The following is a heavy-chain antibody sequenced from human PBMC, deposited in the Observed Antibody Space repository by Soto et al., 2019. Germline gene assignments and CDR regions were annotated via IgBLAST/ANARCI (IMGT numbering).Heavy chain of an antibody. D-gene: IGHD5-12*01. J-gene: IGHJ5*02. V-gene: IGHV1-18*01. Sequence: ASVKVSCKASGYTFFTYDISWVRQAPGQGLEWMGWISTYSGDTKYAQKLQGRVTRTTDTSTTTAYLELRSLRSDDTAVYYCARHHGPTTSENWFDPWGQGTLVTVSS. CDR1: GYTFFTYD. CDR3: ARHHGPTTSENWFDP. CDR2: ISTYSGDT.